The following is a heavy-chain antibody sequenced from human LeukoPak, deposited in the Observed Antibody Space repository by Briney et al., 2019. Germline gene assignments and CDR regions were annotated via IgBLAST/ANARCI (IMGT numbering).Heavy chain of an antibody. D-gene: IGHD2-2*01. V-gene: IGHV3-48*01. J-gene: IGHJ6*02. Sequence: GGSLRLSCAASGFSFSSYSMNWVRQPPGKGLEWISYISSSSSTIYYADSVKGRFTISRDNAKNSLSLQMNSLRAEDTAVYYCVRVPMYCTTTSCSYYYYGMDVWGQGTTVTVSS. CDR3: VRVPMYCTTTSCSYYYYGMDV. CDR2: ISSSSSTI. CDR1: GFSFSSYS.